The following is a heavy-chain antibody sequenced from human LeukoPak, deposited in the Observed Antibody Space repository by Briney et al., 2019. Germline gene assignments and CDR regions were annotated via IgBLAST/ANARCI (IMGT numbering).Heavy chain of an antibody. Sequence: SETLSLTCAVYGGSFSGYYWSWIRQPPGKGLEWIGEINHSGSTNYNPSLKSRVTISVDTSKNQFSLKLSSVTAADTAVYYCARDLNYGYAFDIWGQGTTVTVSS. V-gene: IGHV4-34*01. CDR1: GGSFSGYY. J-gene: IGHJ3*02. CDR2: INHSGST. D-gene: IGHD5-18*01. CDR3: ARDLNYGYAFDI.